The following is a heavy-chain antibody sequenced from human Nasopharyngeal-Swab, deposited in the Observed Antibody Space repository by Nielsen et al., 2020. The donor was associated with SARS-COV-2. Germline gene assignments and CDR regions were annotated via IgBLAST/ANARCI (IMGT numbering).Heavy chain of an antibody. V-gene: IGHV3-74*01. J-gene: IGHJ4*02. D-gene: IGHD3-22*01. CDR2: INSDGSST. Sequence: WIRQPPGKGLVWVSRINSDGSSTSYADSVKGRFTISRDNAKNTLYLQMNSLRAEDTAVYYCASKGDYYDRSPWGVDYWGQGTLVTVSS. CDR3: ASKGDYYDRSPWGVDY.